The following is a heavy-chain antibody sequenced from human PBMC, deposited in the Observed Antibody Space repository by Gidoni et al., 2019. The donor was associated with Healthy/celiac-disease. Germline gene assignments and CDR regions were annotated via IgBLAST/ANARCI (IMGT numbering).Heavy chain of an antibody. Sequence: QLQLQESGPGLVKPSETLSLTCTVSGGSISSSSYSWGWIRQPPVKGLEWIGSIYYSGSTYYNPSLKSRVTISVDTSKNQFSRKLSSVTAADTAVYYCARDGGGYCSGGSCSSWFDPWGQGTLVTVSS. CDR1: GGSISSSSYS. J-gene: IGHJ5*02. D-gene: IGHD2-15*01. CDR3: ARDGGGYCSGGSCSSWFDP. V-gene: IGHV4-39*02. CDR2: IYYSGST.